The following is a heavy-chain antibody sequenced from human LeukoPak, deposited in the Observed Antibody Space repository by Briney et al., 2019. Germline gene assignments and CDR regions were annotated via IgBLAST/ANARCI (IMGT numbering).Heavy chain of an antibody. CDR3: ARGTALSSPLEY. D-gene: IGHD2-21*02. CDR2: ISYDGSNK. CDR1: GFTFSSYA. V-gene: IGHV3-30-3*01. Sequence: GGSLRLSCAASGFTFSSYAMHWVRQAPGKGLEWVAVISYDGSNKYYADSVKGRFTISRDNSKNTLYLQMNSLRAEDTAVYYCARGTALSSPLEYWGQGTLVTVSS. J-gene: IGHJ4*02.